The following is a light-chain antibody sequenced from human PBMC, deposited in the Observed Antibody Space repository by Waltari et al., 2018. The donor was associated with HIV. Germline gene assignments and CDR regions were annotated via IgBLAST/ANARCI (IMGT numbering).Light chain of an antibody. CDR2: SNN. J-gene: IGLJ1*01. V-gene: IGLV1-44*01. CDR1: RSNIGSNP. CDR3: AAWDDSLHGDV. Sequence: SVLTQPPSASGTPGQRVTIPCSGSRSNIGSNPINWYRQLPGTAPKLLIYSNNQWPSGVPDRFSGSKSGTSASLAISGLQSEDEADYYCAAWDDSLHGDVFGTGTKVTVV.